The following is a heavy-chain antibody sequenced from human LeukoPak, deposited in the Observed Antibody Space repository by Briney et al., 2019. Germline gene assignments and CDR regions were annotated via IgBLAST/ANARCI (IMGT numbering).Heavy chain of an antibody. J-gene: IGHJ6*03. CDR1: GGSISSGSYY. D-gene: IGHD2-15*01. Sequence: SETLSLTCTVSGGSISSGSYYWSWIRQPAGKGLEWIGRIYTSGSTNYNPSLKSRVTISVDTSKNQFSLKLSSVTAADTAVYYCARDSAYCSGGSCVDGNYYYYYMDVWGKGTTVTVSS. CDR3: ARDSAYCSGGSCVDGNYYYYYMDV. CDR2: IYTSGST. V-gene: IGHV4-61*02.